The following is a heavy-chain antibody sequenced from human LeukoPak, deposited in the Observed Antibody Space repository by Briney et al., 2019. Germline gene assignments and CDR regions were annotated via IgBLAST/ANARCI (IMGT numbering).Heavy chain of an antibody. CDR3: ARATRGLDP. V-gene: IGHV3-7*01. J-gene: IGHJ5*02. CDR1: GFTFSDYW. Sequence: GGSLRLSCAASGFTFSDYWMSWVRQAPGKGLEWVASIKQDGSEKHYVDSVKGRFTISKDNPKNSLYLQMNSLRAEDTAVYYCARATRGLDPWGQGTLVTVSS. CDR2: IKQDGSEK. D-gene: IGHD3-10*01.